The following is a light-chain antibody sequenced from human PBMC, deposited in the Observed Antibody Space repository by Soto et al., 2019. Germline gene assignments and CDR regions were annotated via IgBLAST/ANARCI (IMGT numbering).Light chain of an antibody. CDR1: QGISSY. Sequence: PSSLSASVGDRVTITCRASQGISSYLAWYQQKPGKAPKLLIYAASTLQSGVPSRFSGSGSGTEFTLTISSLQSEDFAVYYCQQYNNWPRTFGQGTKV. J-gene: IGKJ1*01. CDR3: QQYNNWPRT. V-gene: IGKV1-9*01. CDR2: AAS.